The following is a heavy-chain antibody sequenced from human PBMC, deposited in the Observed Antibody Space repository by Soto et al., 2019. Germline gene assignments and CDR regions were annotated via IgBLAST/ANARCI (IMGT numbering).Heavy chain of an antibody. V-gene: IGHV1-69*01. D-gene: IGHD1-26*01. CDR1: GDTLSRHG. Sequence: QEQLVQSGPEVQKPGSSVKVSCKASGDTLSRHGISWVRQAPGQGLEWMGGIIPIFRITNYAQKFQGRLMITADESTRTAYMELSRLGSDDSAVYFCVRVRVGSIPLNYDMEVWGQGTTVTVS. CDR3: VRVRVGSIPLNYDMEV. J-gene: IGHJ6*02. CDR2: IIPIFRIT.